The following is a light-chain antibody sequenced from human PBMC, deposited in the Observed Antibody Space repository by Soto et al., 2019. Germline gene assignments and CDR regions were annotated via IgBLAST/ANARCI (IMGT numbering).Light chain of an antibody. CDR3: SSYTGSRILL. CDR2: EVS. J-gene: IGLJ7*01. CDR1: SSDVGGYKY. Sequence: QSALTQPPSASGSPGQSVTISCTGTSSDVGGYKYVSWYQQYPGEAPKLLIYEVSKRPSGVPDRFSGSKSGNTASLTVSGLQAEDEADYYCSSYTGSRILLFGGGTQLTVL. V-gene: IGLV2-8*01.